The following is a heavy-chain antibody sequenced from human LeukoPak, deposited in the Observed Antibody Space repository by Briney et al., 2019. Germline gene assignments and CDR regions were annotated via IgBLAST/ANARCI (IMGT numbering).Heavy chain of an antibody. CDR2: VYGGGST. J-gene: IGHJ3*02. CDR3: ARPANYYDSSGLDI. Sequence: PGGSLRLSCAASAFTVSNSYMSWVRQAPTKGLEWVSIVYGGGSTYYADSVKGRFTISRDNSKNTLYLQMNSLRAEDTAVYYCARPANYYDSSGLDIWGQGTMVTVSS. D-gene: IGHD3-22*01. V-gene: IGHV3-66*04. CDR1: AFTVSNSY.